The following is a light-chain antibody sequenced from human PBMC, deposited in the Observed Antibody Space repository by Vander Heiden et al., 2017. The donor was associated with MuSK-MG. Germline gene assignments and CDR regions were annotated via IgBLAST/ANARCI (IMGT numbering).Light chain of an antibody. CDR1: SSNIGAGSA. CDR3: QSYDSSLSIVV. CDR2: GNS. Sequence: QSLLTQPPSVSAAPRPRVTLSCTGSSSNIGAGSAAPWYQQLPATAPKLLIYGNSNRPSGVPDRYPGSKSGTSDSLAITGLQAEDEADYYCQSYDSSLSIVVFGGGTKLTVL. V-gene: IGLV1-40*01. J-gene: IGLJ2*01.